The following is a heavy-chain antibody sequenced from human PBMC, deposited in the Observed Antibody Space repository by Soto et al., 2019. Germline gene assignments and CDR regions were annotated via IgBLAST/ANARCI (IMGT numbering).Heavy chain of an antibody. J-gene: IGHJ6*02. CDR3: AIHDFWSGSPYGMDV. Sequence: ESLKISCQCSGYSLTSYWIGLLRHMPGKGLEWMGIICPGDSDTRYSPSFQGQVTISADKSISTAYLQWSSLKASDTAMYYCAIHDFWSGSPYGMDVWGQGTTVTVSS. CDR1: GYSLTSYW. CDR2: ICPGDSDT. D-gene: IGHD3-3*01. V-gene: IGHV5-51*01.